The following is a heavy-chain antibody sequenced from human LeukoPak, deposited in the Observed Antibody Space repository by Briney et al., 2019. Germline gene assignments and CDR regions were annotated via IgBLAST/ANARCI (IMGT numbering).Heavy chain of an antibody. Sequence: GGSLRLSCAASGFTFSSYSMNWFRQAPGKGLEWVSYISSSSSTIYYADSVNGRFTISRDNAKNSLYLQMNSLRAEDTAVYYCARDPGAGYYYGMDVWGQGTTVTVSS. V-gene: IGHV3-48*04. CDR3: ARDPGAGYYYGMDV. J-gene: IGHJ6*02. D-gene: IGHD3-10*01. CDR2: ISSSSSTI. CDR1: GFTFSSYS.